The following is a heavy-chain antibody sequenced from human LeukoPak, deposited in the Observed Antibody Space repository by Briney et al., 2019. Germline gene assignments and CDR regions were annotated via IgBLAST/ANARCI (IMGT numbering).Heavy chain of an antibody. J-gene: IGHJ4*02. V-gene: IGHV1-18*01. D-gene: IGHD4-17*01. CDR3: ARGGDYDYGDYYFDY. CDR1: GYTFTSYG. CDR2: ISAYNGNT. Sequence: GVSVKVSCKASGYTFTSYGISWVRQAPGQGLEWMGWISAYNGNTYYAQRLQGRVTMTTDTSTSTAYMELRSLKSDDTAMYYCARGGDYDYGDYYFDYWGQGTLVTVSS.